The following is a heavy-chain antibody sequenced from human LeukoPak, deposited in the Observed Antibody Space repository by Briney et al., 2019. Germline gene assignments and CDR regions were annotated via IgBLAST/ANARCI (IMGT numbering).Heavy chain of an antibody. CDR1: GGSFSGYY. J-gene: IGHJ6*03. D-gene: IGHD5-24*01. CDR2: INHSGST. V-gene: IGHV4-34*01. CDR3: ARVAQGRWLQLSAYYYYYYYMDV. Sequence: PSETLSLTCAVYGGSFSGYYWSWIRQPPGKGREWIGEINHSGSTNYNPSLKSRVTISVDTSKNQFSLKLSSVTAADTAVYYCARVAQGRWLQLSAYYYYYYYMDVWGKGTTVTVSS.